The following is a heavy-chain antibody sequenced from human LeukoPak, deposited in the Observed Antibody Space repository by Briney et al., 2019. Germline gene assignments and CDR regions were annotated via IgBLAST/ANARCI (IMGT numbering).Heavy chain of an antibody. D-gene: IGHD3-10*01. J-gene: IGHJ6*02. CDR1: GGTFSSYA. CDR2: IIPIFGTA. CDR3: ARTAGSNPIWFGELNYGMDV. V-gene: IGHV1-69*13. Sequence: ASVKVSCTASGGTFSSYAISWVRQAPGQGLEWMGGIIPIFGTANYAQKFQGRVTITADESTSTAYMELSSLRSEDTAVYYCARTAGSNPIWFGELNYGMDVWGQGTTVTVSS.